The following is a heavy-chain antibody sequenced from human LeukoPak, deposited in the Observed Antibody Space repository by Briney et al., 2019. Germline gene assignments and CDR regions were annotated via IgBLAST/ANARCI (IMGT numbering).Heavy chain of an antibody. CDR1: GGSISSYY. J-gene: IGHJ4*02. Sequence: SETLSLTCTVSGGSISSYYWSWIRQPPGKGLEWIGYIYYSGSTNYNPSLKSRVTISVDTSKNQFSLKLSSVTAADTAVYYCARGVGYSGGYWGQGTLVTVSS. V-gene: IGHV4-59*01. CDR2: IYYSGST. D-gene: IGHD5-18*01. CDR3: ARGVGYSGGY.